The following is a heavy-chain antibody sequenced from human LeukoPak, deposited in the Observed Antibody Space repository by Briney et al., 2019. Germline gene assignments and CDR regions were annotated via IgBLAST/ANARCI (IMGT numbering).Heavy chain of an antibody. J-gene: IGHJ4*02. CDR2: IIPIFGTA. CDR3: ARRGPGLYSGYDLYFDY. D-gene: IGHD5-12*01. CDR1: GGTFSSYA. V-gene: IGHV1-69*01. Sequence: ASVKVPCKASGGTFSSYAISWVRQAPGQGLEWMGGIIPIFGTANYAQKFQGRVTITADESTSTAYMELSSLRSEDTAVYYCARRGPGLYSGYDLYFDYWGQGTLVTVSS.